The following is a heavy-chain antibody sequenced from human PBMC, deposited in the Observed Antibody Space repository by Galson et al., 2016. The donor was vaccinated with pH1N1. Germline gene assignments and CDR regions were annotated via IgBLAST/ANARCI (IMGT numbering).Heavy chain of an antibody. CDR1: GFTFTTYS. Sequence: SLRLSCAASGFTFTTYSMSWVRQAPGKGLEWVSYINNRGNIMYYADSVKGRFTISRDNAKNSLYLQMNSLRAEDTAIYYFARDQAFSVPHQLDFWGRGTMVTVSS. D-gene: IGHD2-2*01. CDR3: ARDQAFSVPHQLDF. CDR2: INNRGNIM. J-gene: IGHJ3*01. V-gene: IGHV3-48*04.